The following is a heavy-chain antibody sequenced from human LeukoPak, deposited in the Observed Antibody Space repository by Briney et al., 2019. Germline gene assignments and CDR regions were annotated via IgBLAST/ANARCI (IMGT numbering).Heavy chain of an antibody. CDR3: AKSWIVPAAMWNWFDP. CDR2: IRYDGSNK. V-gene: IGHV3-30*02. Sequence: GGSLRLSCAASGFTFSSHGMHWVRQAPGKGLEWVAFIRYDGSNKYYADSVKGRFTISRDNSKNTLYLQMNSLRAEDTAVYYCAKSWIVPAAMWNWFDPWGQGTLVTVSS. D-gene: IGHD2-2*01. CDR1: GFTFSSHG. J-gene: IGHJ5*02.